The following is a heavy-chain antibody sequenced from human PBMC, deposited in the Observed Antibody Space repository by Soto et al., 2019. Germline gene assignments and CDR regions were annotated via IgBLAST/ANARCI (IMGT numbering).Heavy chain of an antibody. CDR3: ARDCYDSSGYLALFDY. Sequence: GGSLRLSCAASGFTFGASALQWVRQASGKGLEWLGRVGSKGETYATTYAASVKGRFTISRDDSKKTAYLQMNNLESEDTAVYYCARDCYDSSGYLALFDYWGQGTLVTVSS. J-gene: IGHJ4*02. D-gene: IGHD3-22*01. V-gene: IGHV3-73*01. CDR1: GFTFGASA. CDR2: VGSKGETYAT.